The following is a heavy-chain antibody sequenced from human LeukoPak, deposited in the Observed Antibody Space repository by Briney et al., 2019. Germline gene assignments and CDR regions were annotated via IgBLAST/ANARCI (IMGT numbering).Heavy chain of an antibody. V-gene: IGHV3-7*04. J-gene: IGHJ5*02. D-gene: IGHD6-19*01. CDR3: ARDRSSGWYLTPGFDP. CDR2: IKQDGSEK. CDR1: GFTFSNYW. Sequence: PGGSLRLSCAASGFTFSNYWMSWVRQAPGKGLEWVASIKQDGSEKYYVDSVKSRFTISRDNAKNSLYLQINSLRAEDTAVYYCARDRSSGWYLTPGFDPWGQGTLVTVSS.